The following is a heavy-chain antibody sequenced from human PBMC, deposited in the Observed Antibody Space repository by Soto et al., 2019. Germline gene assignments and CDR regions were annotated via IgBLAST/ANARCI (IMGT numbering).Heavy chain of an antibody. CDR3: ARRGFDSSGYPY. D-gene: IGHD3-22*01. J-gene: IGHJ4*02. CDR1: GYSFTSYW. V-gene: IGHV5-51*01. Sequence: GESLKISCKGSGYSFTSYWIGWVRQMPGKGLEWMGIIYPGDSDTRHSPSFQGQVTTSADKSISTAYMQGSSRKASDTAMYYCARRGFDSSGYPYWGQGTLVTVSS. CDR2: IYPGDSDT.